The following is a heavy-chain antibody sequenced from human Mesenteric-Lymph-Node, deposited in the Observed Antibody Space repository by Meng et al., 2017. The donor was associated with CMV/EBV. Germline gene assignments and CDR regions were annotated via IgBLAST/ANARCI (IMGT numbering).Heavy chain of an antibody. Sequence: SETLSLTCTVSGGSINGYYWSWIRQPPGKGLEWIGYLYSSGSTNSNPSLKSRVTISVDTSKNQFSLKLSSVTAADTAVYYCARGGYNWFDPWGQGTLVTVSS. J-gene: IGHJ5*02. CDR1: GGSINGYY. CDR3: ARGGYNWFDP. V-gene: IGHV4-59*01. CDR2: LYSSGST. D-gene: IGHD3-10*01.